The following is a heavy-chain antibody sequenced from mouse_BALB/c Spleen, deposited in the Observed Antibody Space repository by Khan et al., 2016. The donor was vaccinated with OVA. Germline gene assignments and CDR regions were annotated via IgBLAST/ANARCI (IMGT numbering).Heavy chain of an antibody. CDR1: GYTFTSYT. CDR2: INPSNGYT. J-gene: IGHJ3*01. Sequence: QVQLKESGAELARPGASVKMSCKASGYTFTSYTIHWIKLRPGPGLEWIGFINPSNGYTNYNQKFKDKATLTADKSSTTVSMPLSSLTSDDSAVYNCVRDGAYHRNDGWFAYWGQGTLVTVSA. V-gene: IGHV1-4*01. D-gene: IGHD2-14*01. CDR3: VRDGAYHRNDGWFAY.